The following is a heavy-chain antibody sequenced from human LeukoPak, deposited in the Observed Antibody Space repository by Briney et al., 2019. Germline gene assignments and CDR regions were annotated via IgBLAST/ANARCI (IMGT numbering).Heavy chain of an antibody. CDR1: GFTFSSYG. V-gene: IGHV3-30*02. CDR2: IRYDGSNK. Sequence: GGSLRLSCAASGFTFSSYGMHWVRQAPGKGLEWVAFIRYDGSNKYYADSVRGRFTISRDNSKNTLYLQMNSLRAEDTAVYYCARIITMIVVAGGYWGRGTLVTVSS. J-gene: IGHJ4*02. D-gene: IGHD3-22*01. CDR3: ARIITMIVVAGGY.